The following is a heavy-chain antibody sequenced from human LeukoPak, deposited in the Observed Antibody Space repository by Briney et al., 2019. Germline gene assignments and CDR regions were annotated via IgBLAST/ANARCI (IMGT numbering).Heavy chain of an antibody. CDR2: INPNSGGT. J-gene: IGHJ6*03. Sequence: ASVKVSCKASGYTFTSYYMHWVRQAPGQGLEWMGWINPNSGGTNYAQKFQGRVTMTRDTSISTVYMELSSLRSEDTAVYYCARDRASIAARLSYYYYMDVWGKGTTVTVSS. V-gene: IGHV1-2*02. CDR3: ARDRASIAARLSYYYYMDV. D-gene: IGHD6-6*01. CDR1: GYTFTSYY.